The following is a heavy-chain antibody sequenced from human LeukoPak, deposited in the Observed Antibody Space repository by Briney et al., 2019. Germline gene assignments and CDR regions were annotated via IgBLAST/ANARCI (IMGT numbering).Heavy chain of an antibody. D-gene: IGHD6-19*01. V-gene: IGHV1-69*13. Sequence: SVKVSCKASGGTFSSYAISWVRQAPGPGLEWMGGIIPIFGTANYAQKFQGRVTITADESTSTAYMELSSLRSEDTAVYYRASDSSGWFDPWGQGSLVTVSS. CDR2: IIPIFGTA. CDR3: ASDSSGWFDP. CDR1: GGTFSSYA. J-gene: IGHJ5*02.